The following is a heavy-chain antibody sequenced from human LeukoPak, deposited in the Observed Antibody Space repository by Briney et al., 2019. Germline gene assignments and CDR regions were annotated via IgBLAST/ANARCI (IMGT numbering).Heavy chain of an antibody. D-gene: IGHD6-19*01. CDR1: GFTFSGSA. J-gene: IGHJ4*02. CDR2: IRSKANSYAT. V-gene: IGHV3-73*01. Sequence: GGSLRLSCAASGFTFSGSAMHWVRQASGKGLEWVGRIRSKANSYATAYAASVKGRFTISRDNAKSTLYLQMKSLRAEDTAVYYCVRESSGWYHFDYWGQGTLVTVSS. CDR3: VRESSGWYHFDY.